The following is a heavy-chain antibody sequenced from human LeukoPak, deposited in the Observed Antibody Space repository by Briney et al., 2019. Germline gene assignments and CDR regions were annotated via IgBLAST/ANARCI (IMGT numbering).Heavy chain of an antibody. CDR1: GGSISSGDYY. CDR3: ALKWFGELPRGDAFDI. D-gene: IGHD3-10*01. CDR2: IYYSGST. V-gene: IGHV4-30-4*08. Sequence: SETLSLTCTVSGGSISSGDYYWSWIRQPPGKGLEWIGYIYYSGSTYYNPSLKSRVTISVDTSKNQFSLKLSSVTAADTAVYYCALKWFGELPRGDAFDIWGQGTMVTVSS. J-gene: IGHJ3*02.